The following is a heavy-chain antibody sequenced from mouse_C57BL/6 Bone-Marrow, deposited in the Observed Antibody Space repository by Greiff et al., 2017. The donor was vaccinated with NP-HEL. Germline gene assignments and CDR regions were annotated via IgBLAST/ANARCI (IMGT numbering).Heavy chain of an antibody. D-gene: IGHD2-10*01. V-gene: IGHV1-76*01. CDR1: GYTFTDYY. CDR2: IYPGSGNT. J-gene: IGHJ2*01. CDR3: ARALLHYFDY. Sequence: QVQLQQSGAELVRPGASVKLSCKASGYTFTDYYINWVKQRPGQGLEWIARIYPGSGNTYYNEKFKGKATLTAEKSSSTAYMQLSSLTSEDSAVYFCARALLHYFDYWGQGTTLTDSS.